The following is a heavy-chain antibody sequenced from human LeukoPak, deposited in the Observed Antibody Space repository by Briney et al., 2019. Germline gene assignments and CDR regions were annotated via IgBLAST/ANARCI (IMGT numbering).Heavy chain of an antibody. CDR2: ISAYNGNT. Sequence: ASVKVSCKASGYTFTSYGISWVRQAPGQGLEWMGWISAYNGNTNYAQKLQGRVTMTTDISTSTAYMELRSLRADDTAVYYCARGAKGYYDFWSGYYGPYDAFDIWGQGTMVTVSS. CDR1: GYTFTSYG. D-gene: IGHD3-3*01. V-gene: IGHV1-18*01. J-gene: IGHJ3*02. CDR3: ARGAKGYYDFWSGYYGPYDAFDI.